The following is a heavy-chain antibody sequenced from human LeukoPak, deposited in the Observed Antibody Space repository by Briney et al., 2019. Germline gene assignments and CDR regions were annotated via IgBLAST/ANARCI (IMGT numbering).Heavy chain of an antibody. Sequence: GGSLRLSCEVCGFTFNSYVMSWVRRAPGKGLEWVSSFNGRGGYTFYADSVKGRFTISRDNSKTTVILQMNSLRAEDTAVYYCAIERQFSSGWYYFDYWGQGILVTVSS. D-gene: IGHD6-19*01. CDR1: GFTFNSYV. CDR3: AIERQFSSGWYYFDY. CDR2: FNGRGGYT. V-gene: IGHV3-23*01. J-gene: IGHJ4*02.